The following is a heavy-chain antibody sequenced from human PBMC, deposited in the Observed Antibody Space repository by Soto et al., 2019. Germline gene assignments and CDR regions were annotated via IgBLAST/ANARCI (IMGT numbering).Heavy chain of an antibody. V-gene: IGHV1-18*01. CDR3: ARDVRIVVVKEANDAFDI. J-gene: IGHJ3*02. CDR2: ISAYNGNT. D-gene: IGHD3-22*01. CDR1: GYTFTSYG. Sequence: ASVKVSCKASGYTFTSYGTSWVRQAPGQGLEWKGWISAYNGNTNYAQKLQGRVTMTTDTSTSTAYMELRSLRSDDTAVYYCARDVRIVVVKEANDAFDIWGQGTMVTVSS.